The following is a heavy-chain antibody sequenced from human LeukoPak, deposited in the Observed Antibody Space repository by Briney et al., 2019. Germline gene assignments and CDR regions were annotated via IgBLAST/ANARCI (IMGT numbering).Heavy chain of an antibody. J-gene: IGHJ6*02. V-gene: IGHV1-2*02. D-gene: IGHD6-13*01. CDR1: GYTFTGYY. Sequence: ASVKVSCKASGYTFTGYYMHWVRQAPGRGLEWMGWINPNSGGTNYAQKFQGRATMTRDTSISTAYMELSRLRSDDTAVYYCARVDAGHYYYGMDVWGQGTTVTVSS. CDR3: ARVDAGHYYYGMDV. CDR2: INPNSGGT.